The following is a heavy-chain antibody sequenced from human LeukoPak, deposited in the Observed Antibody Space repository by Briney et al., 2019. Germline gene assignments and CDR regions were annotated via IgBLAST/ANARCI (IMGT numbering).Heavy chain of an antibody. CDR2: INPNSGGT. CDR3: ARDFAVYYDSSGRKFEEVNWFDP. J-gene: IGHJ5*02. D-gene: IGHD3-22*01. Sequence: ASVKVSCKASGYTFTGYYMHWVRQAPGQGLEWMGWINPNSGGTNYAQKFQGRVTMTRDTSISTAYMELSRLRSDDTAVYYCARDFAVYYDSSGRKFEEVNWFDPWGQGTLVTVSS. V-gene: IGHV1-2*02. CDR1: GYTFTGYY.